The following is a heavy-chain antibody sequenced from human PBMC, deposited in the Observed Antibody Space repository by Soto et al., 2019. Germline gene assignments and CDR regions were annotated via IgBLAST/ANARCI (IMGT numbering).Heavy chain of an antibody. CDR3: ARTAAAGKYYYGVDV. Sequence: PGXSLKISCEASGYSFTTYWIGWVRQMPVKGLEWMGIIYPGDSDTKYSPSLQGQVTISADKSISTAYLQWSSLKASDTAMYYCARTAAAGKYYYGVDVWGQGTTVTVSS. V-gene: IGHV5-51*01. D-gene: IGHD6-13*01. CDR2: IYPGDSDT. J-gene: IGHJ6*02. CDR1: GYSFTTYW.